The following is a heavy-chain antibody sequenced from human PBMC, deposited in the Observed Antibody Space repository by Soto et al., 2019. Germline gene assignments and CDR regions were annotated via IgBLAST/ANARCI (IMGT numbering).Heavy chain of an antibody. CDR1: GYTFTNYG. CDR2: ISGYNGNT. CDR3: AREGQLGY. Sequence: QVQLVQSGAEVKKPGASVKVSCKASGYTFTNYGFSWVQQAPGQGLEWMGWISGYNGNTYYAERLQGRVTMTTDTSTRTAYMELKSLRYDDTAVYYCAREGQLGYWGQGTPVTVSS. V-gene: IGHV1-18*01. J-gene: IGHJ4*02. D-gene: IGHD6-6*01.